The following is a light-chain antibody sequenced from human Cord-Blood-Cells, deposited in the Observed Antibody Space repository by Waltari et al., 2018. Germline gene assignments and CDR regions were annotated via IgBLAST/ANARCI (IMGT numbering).Light chain of an antibody. CDR3: QAWDSSTENWV. V-gene: IGLV3-1*01. Sequence: SYELTQPPSVSVSPGQTASITCSGDKLGDKYACWYQQKPGQTPVLVICEDSKRPAGIPERFSGSNAGNTATLTISGTQAMDEADYYCQAWDSSTENWVFGGGTKLTVL. CDR1: KLGDKY. CDR2: EDS. J-gene: IGLJ3*02.